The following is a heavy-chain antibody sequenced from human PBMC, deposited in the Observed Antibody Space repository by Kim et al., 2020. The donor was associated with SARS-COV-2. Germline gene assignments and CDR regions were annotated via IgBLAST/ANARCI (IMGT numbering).Heavy chain of an antibody. V-gene: IGHV4-38-2*02. CDR2: IYHSGST. Sequence: SETLSLTCTVSGYSISSGYYWGWIRQPPGKGLEWIGSIYHSGSTYYNPSLKSRVTISVDTSKNQFSLKLSSVTAADTAVYYCARDGGYSYGDKYYYYYGMDVWGQGTTVTVSS. CDR3: ARDGGYSYGDKYYYYYGMDV. D-gene: IGHD5-18*01. CDR1: GYSISSGYY. J-gene: IGHJ6*02.